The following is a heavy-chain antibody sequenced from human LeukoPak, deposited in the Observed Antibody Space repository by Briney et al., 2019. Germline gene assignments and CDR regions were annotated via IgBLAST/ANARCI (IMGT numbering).Heavy chain of an antibody. D-gene: IGHD3-10*01. J-gene: IGHJ4*02. CDR1: GFTFSSFE. CDR3: ARVSRYYSDSGSYPFFDY. V-gene: IGHV3-48*03. CDR2: ISSSISTM. Sequence: GGSLRLSCAASGFTFSSFEMNWVRQAPGKGLEWVSYISSSISTMYYADSVKSRFTISRDNAKNSLYLQLNSLRAEDSAVYYCARVSRYYSDSGSYPFFDYWGQGTLVTVSS.